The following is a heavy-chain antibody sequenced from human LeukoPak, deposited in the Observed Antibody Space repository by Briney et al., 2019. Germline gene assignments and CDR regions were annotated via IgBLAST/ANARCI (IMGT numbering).Heavy chain of an antibody. CDR3: ARGAILTGTSL. CDR1: GGYISSYY. V-gene: IGHV4-59*01. D-gene: IGHD3-9*01. CDR2: IYYGGSP. J-gene: IGHJ6*04. Sequence: SETLSLTCTVSGGYISSYYWSWIRQPPGKGLEWIGYIYYGGSPKYNPSLKSRVTISLDTSKSQFSLNLTSVSAADTAMYYCARGAILTGTSLWGKGTTVTISS.